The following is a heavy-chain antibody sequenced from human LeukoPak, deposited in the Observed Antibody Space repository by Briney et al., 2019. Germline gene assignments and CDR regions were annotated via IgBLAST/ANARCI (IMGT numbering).Heavy chain of an antibody. Sequence: PSETLSLTCTVSGGSISSSSYYWGWIRQPPGKGLEWIGSIYYSGSTYYNPSLKSRVTISVDTSKNQFSLQLNSVTPEDTAVYYCARVSASEDYGGWFDPWGQGTLVTVSS. J-gene: IGHJ5*02. CDR2: IYYSGST. V-gene: IGHV4-39*07. CDR1: GGSISSSSYY. D-gene: IGHD4-23*01. CDR3: ARVSASEDYGGWFDP.